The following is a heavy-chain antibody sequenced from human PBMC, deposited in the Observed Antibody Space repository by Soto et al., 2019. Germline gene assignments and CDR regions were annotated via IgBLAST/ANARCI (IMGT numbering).Heavy chain of an antibody. Sequence: VQLVESGGGLVQPGRSLRLSCAASGFTFSDYYMSWIRQAPGKGLEWVSYISSSSSYTNYADSVKGRFTISRDNAKNSLYLQMNSLRAEDTAVYYCARDVSLTVGIAVDWGQGTLVTVSS. CDR1: GFTFSDYY. V-gene: IGHV3-11*06. CDR2: ISSSSSYT. CDR3: ARDVSLTVGIAVD. D-gene: IGHD6-19*01. J-gene: IGHJ4*02.